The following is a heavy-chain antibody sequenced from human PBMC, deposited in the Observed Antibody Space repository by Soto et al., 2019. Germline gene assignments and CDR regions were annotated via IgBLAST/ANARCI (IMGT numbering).Heavy chain of an antibody. V-gene: IGHV3-73*01. CDR1: GFTFIGSS. CDR3: TSSTLTTDLYYFYALDV. CDR2: IRSEPNSFAT. J-gene: IGHJ6*02. Sequence: EVQLVESGGGLVQPGGSLKLSCAASGFTFIGSSVHWVRQASGKGLEWVGRIRSEPNSFATAYAASVKGRFTISRDDSKKTAYLQMNTLRTEDTAVYYCTSSTLTTDLYYFYALDVWGQGTTVTVSS. D-gene: IGHD4-4*01.